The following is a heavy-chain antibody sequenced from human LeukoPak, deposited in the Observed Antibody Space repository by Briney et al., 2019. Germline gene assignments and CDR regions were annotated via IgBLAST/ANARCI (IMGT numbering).Heavy chain of an antibody. Sequence: QPGGSLRLSCAASGFTFSSYAMSWVRQAPGKGLEWVSAIGGRGGTTYYADSVKGRFTISRDNSKNTLYLQMNSLRAEDTAVYYCTKGPDFDWLLYWFDPWGQGTLVTVSS. CDR1: GFTFSSYA. D-gene: IGHD3-9*01. CDR2: IGGRGGTT. V-gene: IGHV3-23*01. J-gene: IGHJ5*02. CDR3: TKGPDFDWLLYWFDP.